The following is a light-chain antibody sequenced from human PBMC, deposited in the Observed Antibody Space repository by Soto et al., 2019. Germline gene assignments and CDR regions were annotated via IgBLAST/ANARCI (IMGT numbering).Light chain of an antibody. V-gene: IGKV1-6*01. CDR2: SAS. J-gene: IGKJ4*01. CDR3: LQKSNFPLT. Sequence: IQMTQSPSSLSASVGDRVTITCRASQGVRDDVGWYQQKPGKAPKLLIYSASTLQSGVPSRFSGSGSGTDFNLTLSGPQPEDFANYYCLQKSNFPLTFGGGTKVEIK. CDR1: QGVRDD.